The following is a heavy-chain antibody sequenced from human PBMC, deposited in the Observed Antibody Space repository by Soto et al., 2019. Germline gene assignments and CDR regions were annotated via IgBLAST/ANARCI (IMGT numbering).Heavy chain of an antibody. J-gene: IGHJ4*02. V-gene: IGHV3-23*01. Sequence: GWSLRLSCAASGFTFSSNAMSWVRQAPGKGLEWVSTISGSGGSTYYADSVKGRFTISRDNSNYTLYLQMSSLRAEDTAIYYCAKRFVFDYRGQGTLVTVSS. CDR1: GFTFSSNA. CDR2: ISGSGGST. CDR3: AKRFVFDY. D-gene: IGHD3-3*01.